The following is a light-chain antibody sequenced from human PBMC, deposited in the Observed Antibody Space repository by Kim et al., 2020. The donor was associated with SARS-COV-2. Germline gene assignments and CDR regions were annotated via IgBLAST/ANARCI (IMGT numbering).Light chain of an antibody. Sequence: PGKTARITCGGNNIGSKSVHWYQQKPGQAPVLVIYYDSDRPSWIPERFSGSNSGNTATLTISRVEAGDEADYYCQVWDSSSDHNYVFGTGTKVTVL. V-gene: IGLV3-21*04. CDR1: NIGSKS. J-gene: IGLJ1*01. CDR3: QVWDSSSDHNYV. CDR2: YDS.